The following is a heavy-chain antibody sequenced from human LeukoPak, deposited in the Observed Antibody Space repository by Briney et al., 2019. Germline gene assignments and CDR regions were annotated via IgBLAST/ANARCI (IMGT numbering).Heavy chain of an antibody. CDR3: ARGSSWRGIGY. CDR1: GGSFSGYY. CDR2: VNHSGST. D-gene: IGHD6-6*01. Sequence: PSETLSLTCGVYGGSFSGYYWTWIRQPPGKGLEWIGEVNHSGSTNYNPSLKSRVTISVDTSKNQFSLKLSSVTAADTAVYYCARGSSWRGIGYWGQGTLVTVSS. V-gene: IGHV4-34*01. J-gene: IGHJ4*02.